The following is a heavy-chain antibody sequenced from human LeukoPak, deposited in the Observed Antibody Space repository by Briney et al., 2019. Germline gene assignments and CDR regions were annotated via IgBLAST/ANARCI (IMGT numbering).Heavy chain of an antibody. CDR3: ARQGAPPGWFDP. Sequence: SETLSLTCTVSGGSISSYYWSWIRQPPGKGLEWIGYIYYSGSTNYNPSLKSRVTISVDTSKNQFSLKLSSVTAADTAVYYCARQGAPPGWFDPWGQGTLVTVSS. CDR2: IYYSGST. V-gene: IGHV4-59*08. CDR1: GGSISSYY. J-gene: IGHJ5*02.